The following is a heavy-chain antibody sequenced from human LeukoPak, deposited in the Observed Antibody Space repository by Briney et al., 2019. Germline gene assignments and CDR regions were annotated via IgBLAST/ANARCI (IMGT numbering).Heavy chain of an antibody. CDR3: ARSPRDDFWSGPLPGE. V-gene: IGHV1-2*02. J-gene: IGHJ4*02. Sequence: ASVKVSCKASGYTFTGYYMHWVRQAPGQGLEWMGWINPNSGGTNYAQKFQGRVTMTRDTSISTAYMELSRLRSDDTAVYYCARSPRDDFWSGPLPGEWGQGTLVTVSS. D-gene: IGHD3-3*01. CDR1: GYTFTGYY. CDR2: INPNSGGT.